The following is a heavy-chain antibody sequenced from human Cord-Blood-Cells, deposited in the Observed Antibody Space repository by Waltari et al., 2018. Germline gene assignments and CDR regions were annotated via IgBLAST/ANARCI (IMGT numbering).Heavy chain of an antibody. CDR1: GGTFSSHT. Sequence: QVQLVQSGAEVKKPGSSVKVSCKASGGTFSSHTISWVRQAPGPGLEWMGRIIPILGIANYAQKFQGRVTITADKSTSTAYMELSSLRSEDTAVYYCASNYYDSSGYYYARFDYWGQGTLVTVSS. J-gene: IGHJ4*02. V-gene: IGHV1-69*02. CDR2: IIPILGIA. CDR3: ASNYYDSSGYYYARFDY. D-gene: IGHD3-22*01.